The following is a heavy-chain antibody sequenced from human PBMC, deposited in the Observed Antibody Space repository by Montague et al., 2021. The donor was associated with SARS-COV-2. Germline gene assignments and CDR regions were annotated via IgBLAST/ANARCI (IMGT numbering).Heavy chain of an antibody. Sequence: CAISGDSVSSNSAAWNWIRQSPSRGLEWLGRTYYRSKWYNDYAVSVKSRITINPDTSKNQFSLQLNSVTPEDTAVYYCARGADYYYDSSGYYKPGTLDYWGQGALVTVSS. CDR3: ARGADYYYDSSGYYKPGTLDY. CDR2: TYYRSKWYN. V-gene: IGHV6-1*01. CDR1: GDSVSSNSAA. J-gene: IGHJ4*02. D-gene: IGHD3-22*01.